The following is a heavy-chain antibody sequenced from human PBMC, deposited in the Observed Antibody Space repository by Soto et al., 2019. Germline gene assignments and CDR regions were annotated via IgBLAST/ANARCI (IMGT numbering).Heavy chain of an antibody. CDR2: IYYSGTA. J-gene: IGHJ4*02. V-gene: IGHV4-39*01. CDR1: GASISSSSYY. Sequence: SETLYLTCSVSGASISSSSYYWGWIRQPPGKGLEWIGSIYYSGTAYYSPSLKSRVTISRDTSKKQFSLRLSSVTASDTAVYYFAIKNHYGKNSVGFDSWVQGTLVTVSS. CDR3: AIKNHYGKNSVGFDS. D-gene: IGHD4-17*01.